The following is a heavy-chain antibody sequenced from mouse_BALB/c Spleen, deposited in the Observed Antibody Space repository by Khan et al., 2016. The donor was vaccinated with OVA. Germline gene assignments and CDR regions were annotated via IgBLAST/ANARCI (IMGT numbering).Heavy chain of an antibody. J-gene: IGHJ3*01. CDR2: INPGSGGT. D-gene: IGHD1-2*01. V-gene: IGHV1-54*01. Sequence: QVQLQQSGAELVRPGTSVKVSCKASGYAFSNYSIEWLKQRPGQGLEWIGVINPGSGGTKYNEKVKDKATLTADTYSSTAYMQLSSLTSDDSADYFCSRTGYGFGAYWGPGTLFTVSA. CDR1: GYAFSNYS. CDR3: SRTGYGFGAY.